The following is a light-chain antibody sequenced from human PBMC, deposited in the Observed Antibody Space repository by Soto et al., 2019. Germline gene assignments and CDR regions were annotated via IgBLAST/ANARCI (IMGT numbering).Light chain of an antibody. Sequence: ERVLISAPAISLKKKGERATLSCRASQSVSSYLAWYQQKPGQAPRLLIYDASNRATGIPARFSGSGSGTDFTLTISSLEPEDFAVYYCQQPSNWPSITFGQGTRLEIK. CDR3: QQPSNWPSIT. V-gene: IGKV3-11*01. CDR2: DAS. J-gene: IGKJ5*01. CDR1: QSVSSY.